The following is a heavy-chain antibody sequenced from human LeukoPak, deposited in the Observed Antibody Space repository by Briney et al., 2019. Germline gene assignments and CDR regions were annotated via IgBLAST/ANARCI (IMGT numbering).Heavy chain of an antibody. V-gene: IGHV3-21*01. CDR3: AKDSVRFGELYY. CDR2: ISSSSSYI. D-gene: IGHD3-10*01. CDR1: GFTFSSYS. J-gene: IGHJ4*02. Sequence: PGGSLRLPCAASGFTFSSYSMNWVRQAPGKGLEWVSSISSSSSYIYYADSVKGRFTISRDNAKNSLYLQMNSLRAEDTAVYYCAKDSVRFGELYYWGQGTLVTVSS.